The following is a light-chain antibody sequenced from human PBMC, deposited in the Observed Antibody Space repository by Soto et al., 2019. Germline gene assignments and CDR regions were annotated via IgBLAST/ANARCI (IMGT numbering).Light chain of an antibody. CDR3: GSWDSSLSAYV. V-gene: IGLV1-51*01. J-gene: IGLJ1*01. CDR2: DDN. CDR1: SSDIGAGY. Sequence: QSVLTQPPSVSGAPGQRVTISCTGSSSDIGAGYRVRWYQQLPGTAPKLLIYDDNKRPSGIPDRFSGSKSGTSATLGITGFQTGDEADYYCGSWDSSLSAYVFGTGTKVTVL.